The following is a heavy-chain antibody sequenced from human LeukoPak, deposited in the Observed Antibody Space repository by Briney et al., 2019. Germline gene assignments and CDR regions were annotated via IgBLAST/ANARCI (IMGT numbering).Heavy chain of an antibody. J-gene: IGHJ4*02. CDR2: IRYDGSNK. CDR3: AKDRGYTYGSGGDY. V-gene: IGHV3-30*02. D-gene: IGHD5-18*01. Sequence: GGSLRLSCAASGFTFSSYGVHWVRQAPGKGLEWVAFIRYDGSNKYYADSVKGRFTISRDNSKNTLYLQMNSLRAEDTAVYYCAKDRGYTYGSGGDYWGQGTLVTVSS. CDR1: GFTFSSYG.